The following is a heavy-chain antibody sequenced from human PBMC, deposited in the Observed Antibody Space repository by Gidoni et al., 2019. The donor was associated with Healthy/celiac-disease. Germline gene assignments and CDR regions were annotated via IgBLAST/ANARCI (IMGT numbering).Heavy chain of an antibody. CDR2: ISYDGSNK. CDR1: GSPFSSYV. J-gene: IGHJ6*02. D-gene: IGHD3-10*01. CDR3: AKDREFGLLWFGELLFFGMDV. Sequence: QVQLVESGGGVVQPGRSLRLSCAASGSPFSSYVMLWARQAPGKGLEWVAVISYDGSNKYYADSVKGRFTISRDNSKNTLYLQMNSLRAEDTAVYYCAKDREFGLLWFGELLFFGMDVWGQGTTVTVSS. V-gene: IGHV3-30*18.